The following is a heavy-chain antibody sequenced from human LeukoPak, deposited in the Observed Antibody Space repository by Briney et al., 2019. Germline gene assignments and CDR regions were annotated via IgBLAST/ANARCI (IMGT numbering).Heavy chain of an antibody. V-gene: IGHV3-23*01. Sequence: PGGSLRLSCAASGFTLSSYAMSWVRQAPGKGLEWVSAISGSGGSTYYADSVKGRFTISRDNSKNTLYLQMNSQRAEDTAVYYCAKDKGRYSGYTAFDYWGQGTLVTVSS. CDR3: AKDKGRYSGYTAFDY. J-gene: IGHJ4*02. CDR2: ISGSGGST. D-gene: IGHD5-12*01. CDR1: GFTLSSYA.